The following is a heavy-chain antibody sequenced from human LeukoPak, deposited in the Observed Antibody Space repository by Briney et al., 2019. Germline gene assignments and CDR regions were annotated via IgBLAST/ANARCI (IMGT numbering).Heavy chain of an antibody. CDR2: ISGSGGST. Sequence: GGSLGLSCAASGFTFSSYAMSWVRQAPGKGLEWVSAISGSGGSTYYADSVKGRFTISRDNSKNTLYLQMNSLRAEDTAVYYCAKDKWELQPLGLFDYWGQGTLVTVSS. D-gene: IGHD1-26*01. CDR3: AKDKWELQPLGLFDY. CDR1: GFTFSSYA. J-gene: IGHJ4*02. V-gene: IGHV3-23*01.